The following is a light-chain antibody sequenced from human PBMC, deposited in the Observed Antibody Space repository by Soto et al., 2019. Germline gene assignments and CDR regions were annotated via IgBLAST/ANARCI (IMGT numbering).Light chain of an antibody. CDR3: QQYNSYPHT. CDR2: KAS. V-gene: IGKV1-5*03. Sequence: DIQLTQFPSTLSPSVGDRVTITCRASQSISSWLAWYQQKPGNAPKLLIYKASSLQSGVPSRFSGSGSGTEFTLTISTLQPEDFATYYCQQYNSYPHTFGQETKREIK. CDR1: QSISSW. J-gene: IGKJ2*01.